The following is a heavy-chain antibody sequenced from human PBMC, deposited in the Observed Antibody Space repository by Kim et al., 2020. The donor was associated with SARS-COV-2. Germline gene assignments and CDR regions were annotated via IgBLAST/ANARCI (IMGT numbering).Heavy chain of an antibody. CDR2: IDWDDDK. V-gene: IGHV2-70*11. Sequence: SGPTLVNPTQTLTLTCIFSGFSLSTSGMCVSWIRQPPGKALEWLARIDWDDDKYYSTSLKTRLTISKDTSKNQVVLTMTNMDPVDTATYYCARMSIAAAGTAVDYWGQGTLVTVSS. J-gene: IGHJ4*02. CDR3: ARMSIAAAGTAVDY. D-gene: IGHD6-13*01. CDR1: GFSLSTSGMC.